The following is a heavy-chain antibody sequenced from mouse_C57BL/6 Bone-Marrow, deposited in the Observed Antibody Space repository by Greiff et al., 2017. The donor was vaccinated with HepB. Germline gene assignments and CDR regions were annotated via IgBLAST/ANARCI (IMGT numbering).Heavy chain of an antibody. V-gene: IGHV5-9-1*02. CDR1: GFTFSSYA. D-gene: IGHD2-2*01. CDR3: TRGYGGYYFDY. Sequence: EVMLVESGEGLVKPGGSLKLSCAASGFTFSSYAMSWVRQTPEKRLEWVAYISSGGDYIYYADTVKGRFTISRDNARNTLYLQMSSLQSEDTAMYYCTRGYGGYYFDYWGQGTTLTVSS. J-gene: IGHJ2*01. CDR2: ISSGGDYI.